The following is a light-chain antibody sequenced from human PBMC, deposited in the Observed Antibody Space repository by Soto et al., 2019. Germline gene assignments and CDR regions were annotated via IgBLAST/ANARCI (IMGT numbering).Light chain of an antibody. CDR1: EDVGNS. CDR3: QQRYNWPRT. CDR2: DVS. J-gene: IGKJ1*01. V-gene: IGKV3-11*01. Sequence: DIVLTQSPAILSLYPGERATLSCRASEDVGNSLAWYQQRPGQSPRLLIYDVSNRATGIPSRFSGSGSGADFTLTISSLEPDDFAVYHCQQRYNWPRTFGQGTKV.